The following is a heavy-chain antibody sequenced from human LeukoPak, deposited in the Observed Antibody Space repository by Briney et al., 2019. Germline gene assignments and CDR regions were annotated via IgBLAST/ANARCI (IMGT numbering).Heavy chain of an antibody. D-gene: IGHD5-24*01. J-gene: IGHJ4*02. CDR3: ARIKHGCHDY. CDR2: INDDGCST. CDR1: VFTVSSYC. Sequence: GGSLRLSCAASVFTVSSYCKQCVPQAPGRGRVCVSRINDDGCSTPYADCVKGRFNISRDNAKNTLYLQMNTLRAEDSAVYYCARIKHGCHDYWGQGTLVTVSS. V-gene: IGHV3-74*01.